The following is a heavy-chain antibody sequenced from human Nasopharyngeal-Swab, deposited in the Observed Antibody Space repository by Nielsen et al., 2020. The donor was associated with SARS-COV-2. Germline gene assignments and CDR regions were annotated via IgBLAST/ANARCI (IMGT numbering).Heavy chain of an antibody. J-gene: IGHJ4*02. CDR1: GFTFSSYS. D-gene: IGHD3-22*01. CDR3: ARAPQTTYYYDSSGYSYYFDY. CDR2: ISSSSSYI. V-gene: IGHV3-21*01. Sequence: GGSLRLSSAASGFTFSSYSMNWVRQAPGKGLEWVSSISSSSSYIYYADSVKGRFTISRDNAKNSLYLQMNSLRAEDTAVYYCARAPQTTYYYDSSGYSYYFDYWGQGTLVTVSS.